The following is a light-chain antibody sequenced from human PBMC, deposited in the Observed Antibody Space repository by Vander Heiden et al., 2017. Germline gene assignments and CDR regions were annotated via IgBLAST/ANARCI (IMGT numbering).Light chain of an antibody. CDR3: QAWDSSFVV. J-gene: IGLJ2*01. V-gene: IGLV3-1*01. CDR2: QDS. Sequence: SYELTQPPSVSVSRGQTASITCSGDKLGDKYACWYQQKPGQSPVLVIYQDSKRPSGIPERFSGSNSGNTATLTISGTQAMDEADYYCQAWDSSFVVFGGGTKLTVL. CDR1: KLGDKY.